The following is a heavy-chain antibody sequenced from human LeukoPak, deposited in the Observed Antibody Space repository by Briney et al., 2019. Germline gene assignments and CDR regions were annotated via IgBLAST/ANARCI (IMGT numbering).Heavy chain of an antibody. J-gene: IGHJ4*02. CDR3: ARERYFDY. V-gene: IGHV3-23*01. Sequence: GGSLRLSCAASGFTFSTCAMSWVRQAPGKGLEWVSTISGGGRSTDYADSVRGLFTISRDNSKNTLYLQMNSLRAEDTAVYYCARERYFDYWGQGTLVTVSS. CDR1: GFTFSTCA. CDR2: ISGGGRST.